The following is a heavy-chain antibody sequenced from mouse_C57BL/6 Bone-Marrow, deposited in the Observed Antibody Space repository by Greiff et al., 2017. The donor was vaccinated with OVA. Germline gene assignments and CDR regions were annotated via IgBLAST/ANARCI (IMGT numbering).Heavy chain of an antibody. D-gene: IGHD3-2*01. CDR3: AREFRQLEAMDY. J-gene: IGHJ4*01. Sequence: QVQLQQPGAELVKPGASVKLSCKASGYTFTSYWMHWVKQRPGQGLEWIGMIHPNSGSTNYNETFKGKATLTADKSSSTAYMELRSLTSEDSAVYFCAREFRQLEAMDYWGQGTSVTVSS. CDR2: IHPNSGST. CDR1: GYTFTSYW. V-gene: IGHV1-64*01.